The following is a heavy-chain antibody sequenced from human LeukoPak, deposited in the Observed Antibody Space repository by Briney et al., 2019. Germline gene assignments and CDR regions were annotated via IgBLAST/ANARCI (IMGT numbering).Heavy chain of an antibody. J-gene: IGHJ4*02. CDR1: GGPFSCLA. CDR3: AGVDTAMTEVY. V-gene: IGHV1-69*04. Sequence: VSFNTPGGPFSCLAIGRDRPAPRQGLEGMCRIIPICDIANQPQKFQGRVTITADKSKGLAYMELSSLRSEDTAVYYCAGVDTAMTEVYWGQGTLVTVSS. D-gene: IGHD5-18*01. CDR2: IIPICDIA.